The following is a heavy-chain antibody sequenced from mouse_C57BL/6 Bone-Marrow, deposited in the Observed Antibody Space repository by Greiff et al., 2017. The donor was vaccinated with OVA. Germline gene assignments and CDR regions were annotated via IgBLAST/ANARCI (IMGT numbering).Heavy chain of an antibody. CDR2: IYPGGGST. Sequence: QVQLQQPGAELVKPGASVKMSCTASGYTFTSYWITWVKQRPGQGLEWIGDIYPGGGSTNYNEKFKSKATLTVDTSSSTAYMQLSSLASEDSAVNYWARRPLRGSAMDYWGQGTSVTVSS. J-gene: IGHJ4*01. CDR1: GYTFTSYW. CDR3: ARRPLRGSAMDY. V-gene: IGHV1-55*01.